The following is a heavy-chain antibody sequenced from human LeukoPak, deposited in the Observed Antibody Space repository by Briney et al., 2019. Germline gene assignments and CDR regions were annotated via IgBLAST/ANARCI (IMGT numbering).Heavy chain of an antibody. V-gene: IGHV3-23*01. D-gene: IGHD3-22*01. CDR1: GFTFSSYV. CDR2: ISGSGGST. J-gene: IGHJ4*02. Sequence: GGSLRLSCAASGFTFSSYVMSWVRQAPGKGLEWVSAISGSGGSTYYADSVKGRFTISRDNSKNTLYLQMNSLRAEDTAVYYCAKDKIPDYYDSSGAGAPFDYWGQGTLVTVSS. CDR3: AKDKIPDYYDSSGAGAPFDY.